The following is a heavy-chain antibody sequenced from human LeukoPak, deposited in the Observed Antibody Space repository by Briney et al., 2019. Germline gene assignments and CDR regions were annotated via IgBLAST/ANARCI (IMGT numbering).Heavy chain of an antibody. V-gene: IGHV4-39*02. J-gene: IGHJ4*02. CDR1: GDSISSSHYY. D-gene: IGHD4-11*01. CDR2: IYSGGET. CDR3: VRDYSNFVQGD. Sequence: SETLSLTCTVSGDSISSSHYYWGWIRQSPGKGLEWIGSIYSGGETHYNPSLNSRVTIFLDTSKNRFSLNLISVTATDTAVYYCVRDYSNFVQGDWGQGTLVTVSS.